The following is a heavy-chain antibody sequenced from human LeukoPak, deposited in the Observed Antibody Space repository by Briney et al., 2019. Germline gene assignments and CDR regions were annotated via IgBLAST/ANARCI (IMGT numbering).Heavy chain of an antibody. V-gene: IGHV4-59*08. CDR2: AYYSGST. CDR3: ARQGNSPFDD. CDR1: GGSITSYY. D-gene: IGHD2-21*01. Sequence: SETLSLTCSVSGGSITSYYWSWIRQPPGKGLEWIGYAYYSGSTNYNPSLKSRVTISVDTPKNQFSLKLSSVTAADTAVYYCARQGNSPFDDWGQGTLVTVSS. J-gene: IGHJ4*02.